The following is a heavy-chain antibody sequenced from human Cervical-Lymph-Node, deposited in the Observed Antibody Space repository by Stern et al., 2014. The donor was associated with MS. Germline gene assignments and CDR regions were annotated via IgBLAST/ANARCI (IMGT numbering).Heavy chain of an antibody. V-gene: IGHV5-51*03. J-gene: IGHJ4*02. Sequence: EVQLVESGTAVKKPGESLKISCSISGDRFPRYAIAWVRQMPGKELEGMGMFYPSDSDIRYSPSFQGQVTISADQSISTAYLQWSRLKASDTAIYYCATSLDADYIGYFDSWGQGTLVTVSS. CDR1: GDRFPRYA. D-gene: IGHD4-11*01. CDR3: ATSLDADYIGYFDS. CDR2: FYPSDSDI.